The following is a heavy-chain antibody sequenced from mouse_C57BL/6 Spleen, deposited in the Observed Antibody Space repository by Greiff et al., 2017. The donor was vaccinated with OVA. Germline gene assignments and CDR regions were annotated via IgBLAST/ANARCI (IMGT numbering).Heavy chain of an antibody. CDR1: GYTFTSYW. D-gene: IGHD4-1*01. V-gene: IGHV1-55*01. Sequence: VQLQQPGAELVKPGASVKMSCKASGYTFTSYWITWVKQRPGQGLEWIGDIYPGSGSTNYNEKFKSKATLTVDTSSSTAYMQLSSLTSEDSAVYYCARRENWDVGYFDVWGTGTTVTVSS. CDR3: ARRENWDVGYFDV. J-gene: IGHJ1*03. CDR2: IYPGSGST.